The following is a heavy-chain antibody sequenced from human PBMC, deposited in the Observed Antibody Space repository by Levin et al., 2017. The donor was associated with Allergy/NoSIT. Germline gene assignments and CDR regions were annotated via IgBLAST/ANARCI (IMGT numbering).Heavy chain of an antibody. J-gene: IGHJ4*02. Sequence: PGESLKISCKGSGYSFTSYWIGWVRQMPGKGLEWMGIIYPGDSDTRYSPSFQGQVTISADKSISTAYLQWSSLKASDTAMYYCASHGSGTFVDTAMVPFDYWGQGTLVTVSS. D-gene: IGHD5-18*01. V-gene: IGHV5-51*01. CDR3: ASHGSGTFVDTAMVPFDY. CDR2: IYPGDSDT. CDR1: GYSFTSYW.